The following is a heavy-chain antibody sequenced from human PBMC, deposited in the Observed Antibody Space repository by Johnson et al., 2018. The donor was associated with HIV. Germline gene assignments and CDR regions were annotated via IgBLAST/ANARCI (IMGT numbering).Heavy chain of an antibody. CDR2: ISSDGSNK. J-gene: IGHJ3*02. Sequence: QMLLVESGGGVVQPGGSLRLSCAASGFTFSSYAMHWVRQAPGKGLEWVAVISSDGSNKYYADSVKGRFTSSRDNSKNTLYLQRNSLRAEDTAVYYCARDRGYSGSYFGAFDIWGQGTMVTVSS. V-gene: IGHV3-30*04. CDR1: GFTFSSYA. D-gene: IGHD1-26*01. CDR3: ARDRGYSGSYFGAFDI.